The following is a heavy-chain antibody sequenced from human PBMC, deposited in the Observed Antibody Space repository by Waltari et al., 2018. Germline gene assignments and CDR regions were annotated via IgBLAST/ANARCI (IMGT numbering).Heavy chain of an antibody. V-gene: IGHV4-34*01. CDR1: GGSFSGYY. CDR3: ARGYSSSWYTVDY. Sequence: QVQLQQWGAGLLKPSETLSLTCAVYGGSFSGYYWSWIRQPPGKGLEWIGESKQSGSTNYNPSLKSRVTRSVATSKNQFSLKLSSVTAADTAVYYCARGYSSSWYTVDYWGQGTLVTVSS. D-gene: IGHD6-13*01. J-gene: IGHJ4*02. CDR2: SKQSGST.